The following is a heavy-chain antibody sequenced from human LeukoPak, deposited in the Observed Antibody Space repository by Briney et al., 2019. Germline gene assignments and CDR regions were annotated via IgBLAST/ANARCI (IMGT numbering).Heavy chain of an antibody. Sequence: SVKVSCKASGGTFSSYAISWVRQAPGQGLELMGGIIPIFGTANYAQRFQGRVTITADESTSTAYMELSSLRSEDTAVYYCARDSGYSGYDPFDYWGQGTLVTVSS. CDR2: IIPIFGTA. J-gene: IGHJ4*02. V-gene: IGHV1-69*01. CDR1: GGTFSSYA. D-gene: IGHD5-12*01. CDR3: ARDSGYSGYDPFDY.